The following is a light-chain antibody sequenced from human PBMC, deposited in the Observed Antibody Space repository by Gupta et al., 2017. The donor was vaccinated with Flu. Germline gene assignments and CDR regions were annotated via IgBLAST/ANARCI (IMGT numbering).Light chain of an antibody. CDR3: VSSKRSIYNGV. CDR1: SGSVSSSYY. V-gene: IGLV8-61*01. J-gene: IGLJ3*02. CDR2: NPT. Sequence: QTVVTQESSFSVSPGGTVTLTCGLTSGSVSSSYYPSRYQQPPGPGPRPLIYNPTRRSSGVPDRFSGSIVGKTAAPTTTGAQADDEADDYCVSSKRSIYNGVFGGGTKLTVL.